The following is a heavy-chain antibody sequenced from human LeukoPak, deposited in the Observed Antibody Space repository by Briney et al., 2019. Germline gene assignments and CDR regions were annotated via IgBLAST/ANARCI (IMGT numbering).Heavy chain of an antibody. Sequence: GGSLRLSCAASGFTFDDYAMHWVRQAPGKGLEWVSLISGDGGSTYYADSVKGRFTISRDNSKNSLYLQMNSLRTEDTASYYCAKESYGRSIFDYWGQGTLVTVSS. V-gene: IGHV3-43*02. D-gene: IGHD5-18*01. CDR1: GFTFDDYA. J-gene: IGHJ4*02. CDR3: AKESYGRSIFDY. CDR2: ISGDGGST.